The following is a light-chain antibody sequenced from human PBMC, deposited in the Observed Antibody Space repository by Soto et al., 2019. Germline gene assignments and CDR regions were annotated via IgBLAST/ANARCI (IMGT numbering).Light chain of an antibody. V-gene: IGLV2-14*01. CDR3: SSYSSGDPWV. CDR1: SSDIGGHNF. Sequence: QSVLTQPASVSGSPGQSITLSCTGTSSDIGGHNFVSWYQQHPGKAPKVLIYEVSNRPSGVSNRFSGSKSGNTASLSISGLQAEDEAVYYCSSYSSGDPWVFGGGTKLTVL. J-gene: IGLJ3*02. CDR2: EVS.